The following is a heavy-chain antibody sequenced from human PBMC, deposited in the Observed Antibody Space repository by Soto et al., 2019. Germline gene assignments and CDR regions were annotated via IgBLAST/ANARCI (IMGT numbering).Heavy chain of an antibody. J-gene: IGHJ4*02. V-gene: IGHV1-58*01. CDR1: GFTFTSSA. CDR3: AADDEVITLNY. Sequence: QMQLVQSGPEVKKPGTSVKVSCKASGFTFTSSAVQWVRQARGQRLEWIGWIVVGSGNTNYAQKFQERVTITRDMPTSTAYMELSSLRSEDTAVYYCAADDEVITLNYWGQGPLVTVSS. CDR2: IVVGSGNT. D-gene: IGHD3-22*01.